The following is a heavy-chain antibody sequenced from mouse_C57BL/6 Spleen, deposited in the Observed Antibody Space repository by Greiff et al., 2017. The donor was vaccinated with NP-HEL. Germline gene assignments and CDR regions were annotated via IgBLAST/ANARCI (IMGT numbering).Heavy chain of an antibody. J-gene: IGHJ4*01. Sequence: VKLMESGPELVKPGASVKISCKASGYAFSSSWMNWVKQRPGKGLEWIGRIYPGDGDTNYNGKFKGKATLTADKSSSTAYMQLSSLTSEDSAVYFCARLRDSSGYAMDYWGQGTSVTVSS. CDR1: GYAFSSSW. D-gene: IGHD3-2*02. V-gene: IGHV1-82*01. CDR3: ARLRDSSGYAMDY. CDR2: IYPGDGDT.